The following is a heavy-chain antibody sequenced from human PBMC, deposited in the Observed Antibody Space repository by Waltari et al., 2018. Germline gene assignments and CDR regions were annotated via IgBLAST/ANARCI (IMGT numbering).Heavy chain of an antibody. V-gene: IGHV3-21*01. CDR2: NSSSSSYI. CDR1: GFTFRSYS. Sequence: EVQLVESGGGLVKPGGSLRLSCAASGFTFRSYSMNWVRQAPGKGVEGVSSNSSSSSYIYYADSVKGRFTISRDNAKNSLYLQMNSLRAEDTAVYYCARDDYWGQGTLVTVSS. J-gene: IGHJ4*02. CDR3: ARDDY.